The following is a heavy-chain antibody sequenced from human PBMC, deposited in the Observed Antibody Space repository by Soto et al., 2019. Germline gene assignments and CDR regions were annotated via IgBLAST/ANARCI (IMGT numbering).Heavy chain of an antibody. D-gene: IGHD3-22*01. CDR2: LYANGAT. CDR3: ARDRRYTDYSAYYFDY. V-gene: IGHV3-53*01. J-gene: IGHJ4*02. CDR1: GFTVSGNY. Sequence: PGGSLRLSCAASGFTVSGNYLSWVRQAPGKGLEWVSVLYANGATFYADSVKGRVTISRDNSKNTLYLQMNSLRAEDTAMYYCARDRRYTDYSAYYFDYWGQGTLVTVSS.